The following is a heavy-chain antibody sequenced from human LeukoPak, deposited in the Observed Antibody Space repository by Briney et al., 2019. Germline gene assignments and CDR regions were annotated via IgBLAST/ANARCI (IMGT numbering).Heavy chain of an antibody. V-gene: IGHV3-23*01. CDR2: IRGSGGST. CDR3: AKEWYYDILTGYPRASNWFDP. Sequence: GGPLRLSCAASGFTFSSYAMSWVRQAPGKGLEWVSAIRGSGGSTYYADSVKGRFTISRDNSKNTLYLQMNSLRAEDTAVYYCAKEWYYDILTGYPRASNWFDPWGQGTLVTVSS. D-gene: IGHD3-9*01. J-gene: IGHJ5*02. CDR1: GFTFSSYA.